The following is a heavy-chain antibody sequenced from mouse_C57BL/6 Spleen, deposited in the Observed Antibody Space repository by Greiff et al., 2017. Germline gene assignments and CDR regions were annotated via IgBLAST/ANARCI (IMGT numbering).Heavy chain of an antibody. Sequence: ESGAELVRPGASVTLSCKASGYTFTDYEMHWVKQTPVHGLEWIGAIDPETGGTAYNQKFKGKAILTADKSSSTAYMELRSLTSEDSAVYYCTIYDYGDFDYWGQGTTLTVSS. CDR1: GYTFTDYE. V-gene: IGHV1-15*01. CDR3: TIYDYGDFDY. D-gene: IGHD2-4*01. CDR2: IDPETGGT. J-gene: IGHJ2*01.